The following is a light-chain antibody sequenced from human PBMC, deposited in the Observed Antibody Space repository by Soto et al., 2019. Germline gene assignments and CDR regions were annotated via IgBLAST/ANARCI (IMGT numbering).Light chain of an antibody. J-gene: IGKJ5*01. CDR3: QQYHNSPIT. V-gene: IGKV3-20*01. Sequence: EIVMTQSPATLSVSPGERATLSCRASQSVSSTYLIWYQQKPGQAPRLLIYGASSRATGIPDRFSGSGSGTDFTLTINRLEPEDFAVYYCQQYHNSPITFGQGTRLEIK. CDR1: QSVSSTY. CDR2: GAS.